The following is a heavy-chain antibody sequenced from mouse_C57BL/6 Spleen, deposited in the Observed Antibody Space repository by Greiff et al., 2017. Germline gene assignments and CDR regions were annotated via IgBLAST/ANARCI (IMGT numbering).Heavy chain of an antibody. CDR3: AGGYGSSYVGYYFDY. J-gene: IGHJ2*01. V-gene: IGHV1-80*01. D-gene: IGHD1-1*01. CDR1: GYAFSSYW. CDR2: IYPGDGDT. Sequence: QVQLQQSGAELVKPGASVKIPCKASGYAFSSYWMNWVKQRPGKGLEWIGQIYPGDGDTNYNGKFKGKATLTADKSSSTAYMQLSSLTSEDSSVYFCAGGYGSSYVGYYFDYWGQGTTLTVSS.